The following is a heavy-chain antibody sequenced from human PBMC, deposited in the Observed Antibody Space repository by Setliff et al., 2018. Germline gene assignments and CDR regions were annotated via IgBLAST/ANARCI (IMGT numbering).Heavy chain of an antibody. CDR1: GGSISSYS. D-gene: IGHD3-22*01. J-gene: IGHJ4*02. V-gene: IGHV4-59*01. CDR2: LYYSGNT. CDR3: AREYYYARSRNLDY. Sequence: SETLSLTCTVSGGSISSYSWSWIRQAPGKGLEWIGYLYYSGNTNYNPSLKSRVTISGDTAKNQFSLRLTAVTDADTAVYYCAREYYYARSRNLDYWGQGTLVTVSS.